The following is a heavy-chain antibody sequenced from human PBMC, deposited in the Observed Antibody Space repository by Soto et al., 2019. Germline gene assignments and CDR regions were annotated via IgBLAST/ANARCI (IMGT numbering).Heavy chain of an antibody. CDR3: ARRGSYYGSGSYRGAFDI. J-gene: IGHJ3*02. D-gene: IGHD3-10*01. CDR2: IYYSGST. CDR1: GGSISSSSYY. V-gene: IGHV4-39*01. Sequence: PSETLSLTCTVSGGSISSSSYYWGWIRQPPGKGLEWIGSIYYSGSTYYNPSLKSRVTISVDTSKNQFSLKLSSVTAADTAVYYFARRGSYYGSGSYRGAFDIWGQGTMVTVSS.